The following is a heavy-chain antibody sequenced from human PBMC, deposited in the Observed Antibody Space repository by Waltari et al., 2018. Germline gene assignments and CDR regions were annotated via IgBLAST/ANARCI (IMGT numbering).Heavy chain of an antibody. V-gene: IGHV1-69*05. Sequence: QVQLVQSGAEVKKPGSSVKVSCKASGGTFSSYAISWVRQAPGQGLEWMGGIIPIFGPANYAQKFQGRVTITTDESTSTAYMELSSLRSEDTAVYYCASNPYYDFWSGYPAPFDYWGQGTLVTVSS. CDR3: ASNPYYDFWSGYPAPFDY. CDR1: GGTFSSYA. CDR2: IIPIFGPA. J-gene: IGHJ4*02. D-gene: IGHD3-3*01.